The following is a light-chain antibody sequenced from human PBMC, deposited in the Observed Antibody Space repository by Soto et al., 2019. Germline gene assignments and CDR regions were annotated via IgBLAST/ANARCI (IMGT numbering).Light chain of an antibody. Sequence: QMTQSPSSVSASEGDRVTITCRSSQAINSWLAWYQLKPGKAPKLLIYAASTLESGVPSRFSATVSGTEFSLTITSLQPEDFATYYCQQLFDSPITFGQGTRLEI. CDR1: QAINSW. V-gene: IGKV1-9*01. CDR3: QQLFDSPIT. J-gene: IGKJ5*01. CDR2: AAS.